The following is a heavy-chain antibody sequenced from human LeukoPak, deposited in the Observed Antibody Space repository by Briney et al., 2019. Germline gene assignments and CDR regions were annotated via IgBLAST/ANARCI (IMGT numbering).Heavy chain of an antibody. J-gene: IGHJ4*02. CDR3: ARGFLSGYDLGGVDY. CDR1: GFTFSSYA. Sequence: PGGSLRLSCAASGFTFSSYAMNWVRQAPGKGLEWVSAVRGSDAGTSYADSVKGRFTISRDNSKNTLYLQMNSLRAEDTAVYYCARGFLSGYDLGGVDYWGQGTLVTVSS. D-gene: IGHD5-12*01. V-gene: IGHV3-23*01. CDR2: VRGSDAGT.